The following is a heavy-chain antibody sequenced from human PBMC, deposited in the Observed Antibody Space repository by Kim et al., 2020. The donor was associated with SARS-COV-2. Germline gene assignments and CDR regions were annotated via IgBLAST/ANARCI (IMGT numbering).Heavy chain of an antibody. Sequence: ASVKVSCKASGYTFSDYGINWVRQAPGEGLEWMGRISPNSGNANYAQNLQDRVIMTTDTSTSTAYMELRSLKSDDTAVYYCTRAQVALFFYYGMDVWGQGTTVSVSS. V-gene: IGHV1-18*04. CDR2: ISPNSGNA. J-gene: IGHJ6*02. CDR3: TRAQVALFFYYGMDV. CDR1: GYTFSDYG.